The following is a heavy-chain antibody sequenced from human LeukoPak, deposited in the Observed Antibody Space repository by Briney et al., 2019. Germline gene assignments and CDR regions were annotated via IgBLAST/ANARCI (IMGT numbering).Heavy chain of an antibody. J-gene: IGHJ4*02. V-gene: IGHV3-66*01. CDR1: GFILTNNY. Sequence: GGSLRLSCTASGFILTNNYINWVRQAPGKGLEGVSLVYSGGSTYYADSVKGRFTISRDNSKNMVYLQMNSLRAEDTAMYYCARDPPAVLIDTYGWGQGTLVTVSS. CDR3: ARDPPAVLIDTYG. D-gene: IGHD2-8*01. CDR2: VYSGGST.